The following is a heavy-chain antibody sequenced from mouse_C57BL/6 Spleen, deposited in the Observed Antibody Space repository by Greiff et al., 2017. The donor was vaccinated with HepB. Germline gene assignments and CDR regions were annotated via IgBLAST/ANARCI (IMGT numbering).Heavy chain of an antibody. Sequence: VQLKESGAELVRPGASVKLSCTASGFNIKDYYMHWVKQRPEQGLEWIGRIDPEDGDTEYAPKFQGKATMTADTSSNTAYLQLSSLTSEDTAVSYCTTAHYYGSSYEDYWGQGTTLTVSS. V-gene: IGHV14-1*01. CDR2: IDPEDGDT. J-gene: IGHJ2*01. CDR3: TTAHYYGSSYEDY. D-gene: IGHD1-1*01. CDR1: GFNIKDYY.